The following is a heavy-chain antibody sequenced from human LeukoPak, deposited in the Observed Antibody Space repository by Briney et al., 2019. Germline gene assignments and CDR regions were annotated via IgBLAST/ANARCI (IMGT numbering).Heavy chain of an antibody. CDR2: IYYSGST. CDR3: ASGYYGTPTLAFDY. D-gene: IGHD4-17*01. J-gene: IGHJ4*02. CDR1: GGSIGSYY. V-gene: IGHV4-59*01. Sequence: SETLSLTCTVSGGSIGSYYWSWIRQPSGKGLEWIGYIYYSGSTNYNPSLKSRVTISVDTSKNQFSLKLSSVTAADTAVYYCASGYYGTPTLAFDYWGQGTLVTVSS.